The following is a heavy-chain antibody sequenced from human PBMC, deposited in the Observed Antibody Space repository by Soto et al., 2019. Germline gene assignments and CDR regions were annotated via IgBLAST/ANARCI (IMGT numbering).Heavy chain of an antibody. J-gene: IGHJ6*03. CDR3: AGGSSSRYYYYYMDV. CDR2: MNPNSGNT. V-gene: IGHV1-8*01. CDR1: GYTFTSYD. Sequence: ASVKVSCKASGYTFTSYDLNWVRQATGQGLEWMGWMNPNSGNTGYAQKFQGRVTMTRNTSISTAYMELSSLRSEDTAVYYCAGGSSSRYYYYYMDVWGKGTTVTVSS.